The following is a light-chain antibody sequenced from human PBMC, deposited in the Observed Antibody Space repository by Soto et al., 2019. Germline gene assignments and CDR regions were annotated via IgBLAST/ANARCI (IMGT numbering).Light chain of an antibody. CDR1: QAISAW. J-gene: IGKJ4*01. Sequence: DIQMTQSPSSVSASVGDRVTITCRARQAISAWLAWYQQKPGKAPNLLLYATSSLQAGVPSRFSGGGSGTEFTLTISSLQPEDFATYYCQQATISQLTFGGGTKVEIK. CDR2: ATS. CDR3: QQATISQLT. V-gene: IGKV1-12*01.